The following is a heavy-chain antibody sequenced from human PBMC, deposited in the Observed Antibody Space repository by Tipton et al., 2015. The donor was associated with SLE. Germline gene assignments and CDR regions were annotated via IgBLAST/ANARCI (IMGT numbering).Heavy chain of an antibody. CDR3: AKDGRAVARKINIASKWYFDY. J-gene: IGHJ4*02. CDR1: GGTFNIYT. V-gene: IGHV1-69*05. CDR2: IIPIFHTP. Sequence: QSGPEVKKPGSSVKVSCKASGGTFNIYTISWVRQAPGQGLEWVGGIIPIFHTPDYAQKFQGRVTITTDESTSTVYMELSSLRSEDTAVYYCAKDGRAVARKINIASKWYFDYWGQGTLVTVSS. D-gene: IGHD6-19*01.